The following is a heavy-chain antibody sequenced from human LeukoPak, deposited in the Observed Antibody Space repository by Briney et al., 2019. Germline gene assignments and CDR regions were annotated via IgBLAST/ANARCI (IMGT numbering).Heavy chain of an antibody. CDR3: AREAYYYGSGSYWYFDY. CDR1: GYSISSGYY. CDR2: IYTSGST. D-gene: IGHD3-10*01. Sequence: SETLSLTCTVSGYSISSGYYWGWIRQPAGKGLEWIGRIYTSGSTNYNPSLKSRVTISVDTSKNQFSLKLSSVTAADTAVYYCAREAYYYGSGSYWYFDYWGQGTLVTVSS. J-gene: IGHJ4*02. V-gene: IGHV4-61*02.